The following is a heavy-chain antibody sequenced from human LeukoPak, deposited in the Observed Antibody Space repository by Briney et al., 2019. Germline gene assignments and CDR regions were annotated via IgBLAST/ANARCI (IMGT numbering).Heavy chain of an antibody. V-gene: IGHV3-30-3*01. CDR3: ARRDDFWTRGASDI. CDR1: GFTFSSYA. Sequence: GGSLRLSCAASGFTFSSYAMHWVRQAPGKGLEWVAVISYDGSNKYYADSVKGRFTISRDNSKNTLYLQMNSLRAEDTAVYYCARRDDFWTRGASDIWGQGTVVTVSS. J-gene: IGHJ3*02. D-gene: IGHD3-3*01. CDR2: ISYDGSNK.